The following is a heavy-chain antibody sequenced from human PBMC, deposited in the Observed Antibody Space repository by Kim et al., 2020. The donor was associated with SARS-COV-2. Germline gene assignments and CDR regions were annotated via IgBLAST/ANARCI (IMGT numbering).Heavy chain of an antibody. CDR2: ISSSSSTI. J-gene: IGHJ6*02. V-gene: IGHV3-48*02. CDR1: GFTFSSYS. CDR3: ARDTLTEGYYYYDMDV. Sequence: WGSLRLSCAASGFTFSSYSMNWVRQAPGKGLEWVSYISSSSSTIYYADSVKRRFTISRDNAKNSLYMQMNSLRDEDTAVYYCARDTLTEGYYYYDMDVWGQRTTVTVSS.